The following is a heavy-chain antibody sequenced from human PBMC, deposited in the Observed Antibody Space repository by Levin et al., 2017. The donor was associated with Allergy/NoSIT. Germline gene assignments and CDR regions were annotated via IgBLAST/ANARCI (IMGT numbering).Heavy chain of an antibody. J-gene: IGHJ6*02. CDR2: ISASSGTI. Sequence: QSGGSLRLSCAASAFTFSDYSMNWVRQAPGKGLEWVSFISASSGTIFYSDSVKGRFTISRDNAQNTVDLQMNSLRAEDTALYYCARDNTHFYGMDVWGQGTTVTVSS. CDR1: AFTFSDYS. D-gene: IGHD2-2*02. V-gene: IGHV3-48*01. CDR3: ARDNTHFYGMDV.